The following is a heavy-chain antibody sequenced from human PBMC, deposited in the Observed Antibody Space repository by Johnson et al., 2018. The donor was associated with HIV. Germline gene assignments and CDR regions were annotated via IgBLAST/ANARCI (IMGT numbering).Heavy chain of an antibody. Sequence: QVQLVESGGGVVQPGGSLRLSCAASGFTFSTYGIHWVRQAPGKGLELVAFIRYDGSNKYYADSVKGRFTISRDNSKNTLYLQMNSLRAEDTAVYNCAKDGGIAMVGGVMSADAFDIWGQGTMVTVSS. CDR1: GFTFSTYG. CDR2: IRYDGSNK. CDR3: AKDGGIAMVGGVMSADAFDI. D-gene: IGHD6-19*01. V-gene: IGHV3-30*02. J-gene: IGHJ3*02.